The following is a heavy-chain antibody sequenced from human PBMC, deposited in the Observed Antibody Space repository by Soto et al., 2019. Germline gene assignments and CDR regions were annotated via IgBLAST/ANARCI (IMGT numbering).Heavy chain of an antibody. CDR2: IYYSGST. CDR3: ARPVGSTSSFNWFDP. V-gene: IGHV4-39*01. D-gene: IGHD3-10*01. J-gene: IGHJ5*02. Sequence: PSETLSLTCTVSGGSISSSSYYWGWIRQPPGKGLEWIGSIYYSGSTYYNPSLKSRVTISVETSKNQFSLKLSTVTAADTAVYYCARPVGSTSSFNWFDPWGEGPLVTVSS. CDR1: GGSISSSSYY.